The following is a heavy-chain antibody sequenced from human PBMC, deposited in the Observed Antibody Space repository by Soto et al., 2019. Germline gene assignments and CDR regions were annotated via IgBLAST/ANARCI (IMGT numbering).Heavy chain of an antibody. D-gene: IGHD6-13*01. J-gene: IGHJ5*02. Sequence: GESLKISCEASGYRSTAYSIAWVRQLPGKGLEWVGIIYPGDSDPRYSPSFQGQVTISADKSISTAYLQWSSLKASDTAMYYCARQGSSSWYPTLWFDPWGQGTLVTVSS. CDR2: IYPGDSDP. V-gene: IGHV5-51*01. CDR3: ARQGSSSWYPTLWFDP. CDR1: GYRSTAYS.